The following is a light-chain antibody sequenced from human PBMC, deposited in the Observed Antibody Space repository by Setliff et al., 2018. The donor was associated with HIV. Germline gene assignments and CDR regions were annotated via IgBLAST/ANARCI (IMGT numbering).Light chain of an antibody. CDR3: SSYTGSDTFDV. J-gene: IGLJ1*01. CDR2: EVK. Sequence: SVLTQPASVSGSPGQAITISCTGNNSDIGTYDLVSWYQQHPGRAPKLTIFEVKRRPSWVSNRFYGSKSGNTAPLTISGLQAEDEATYFCSSYTGSDTFDVFGTGTKVTVL. CDR1: NSDIGTYDL. V-gene: IGLV2-23*02.